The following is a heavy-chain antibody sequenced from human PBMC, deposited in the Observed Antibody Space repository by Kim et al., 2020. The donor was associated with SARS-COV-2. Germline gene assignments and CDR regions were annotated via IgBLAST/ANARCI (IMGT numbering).Heavy chain of an antibody. Sequence: GGSLRLSCAASGFTFDDYAMHWVRQAPGKGLEWVSGISWNSGSIGYADSVKGRFTISRDNAKNSLYLQMNSLRAEDTALYYCATGASGYGSGSLYYFDYWGQGTLVTVSS. V-gene: IGHV3-9*01. D-gene: IGHD3-10*01. CDR2: ISWNSGSI. J-gene: IGHJ4*02. CDR1: GFTFDDYA. CDR3: ATGASGYGSGSLYYFDY.